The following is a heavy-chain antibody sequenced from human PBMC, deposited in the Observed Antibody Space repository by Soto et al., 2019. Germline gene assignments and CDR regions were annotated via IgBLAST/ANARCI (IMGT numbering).Heavy chain of an antibody. CDR1: GGSFSGYY. CDR3: ARGLNYYGSGSSQFDY. Sequence: SETLSLTCAVYGGSFSGYYWSWIRQPPGKGLEWIGEINHSGSTNYNPSLKSRVTISVDTSKNQFSLKLSSVTAADTAVYYCARGLNYYGSGSSQFDYWGQGTLVTVSS. J-gene: IGHJ4*02. D-gene: IGHD3-10*01. CDR2: INHSGST. V-gene: IGHV4-34*01.